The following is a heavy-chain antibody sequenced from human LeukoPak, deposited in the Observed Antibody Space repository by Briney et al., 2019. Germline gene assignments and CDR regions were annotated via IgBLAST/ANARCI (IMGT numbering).Heavy chain of an antibody. CDR2: ITAGGGNK. CDR3: AKDSPGFGIVFDS. J-gene: IGHJ4*02. CDR1: GFTFSTYS. V-gene: IGHV3-23*01. Sequence: SGVSLRLSCAASGFTFSTYSMSGFRQAPGKGLEWVSTITAGGGNKDYAGSVKGRFTISRDNSKTTVYLQMNSLRAEDKAVYYCAKDSPGFGIVFDSWGQGNLVTVSS. D-gene: IGHD3-16*01.